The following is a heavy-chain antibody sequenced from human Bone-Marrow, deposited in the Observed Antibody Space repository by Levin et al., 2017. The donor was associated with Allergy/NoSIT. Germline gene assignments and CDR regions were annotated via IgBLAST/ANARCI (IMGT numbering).Heavy chain of an antibody. D-gene: IGHD2-8*01. Sequence: GESLKISCAASGFSVTGNYMSWVRQAPGKGLEWVSLIYDDVGTFYADSVQGRFTISRDNSRDTLYLQMSSLRAEDTAVYYCARDGLVEGFDIWGQGTMVTVSS. CDR1: GFSVTGNY. CDR2: IYDDVGT. J-gene: IGHJ3*02. CDR3: ARDGLVEGFDI. V-gene: IGHV3-66*02.